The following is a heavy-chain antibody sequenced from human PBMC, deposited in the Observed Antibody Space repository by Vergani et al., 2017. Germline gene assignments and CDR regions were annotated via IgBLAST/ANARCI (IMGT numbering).Heavy chain of an antibody. D-gene: IGHD1-26*01. J-gene: IGHJ6*03. V-gene: IGHV3-21*01. CDR3: ARDLALGVGYYYYMDV. CDR2: ISSSSSYI. Sequence: EVQLVESGGGLVKPGGSLRLSCAASGFSLTTSGMNWVRQAPGKGLEWVSSISSSSSYIYYADSVKGRFTISRDNAKNSLYLQMNSLRAEDTAVYYCARDLALGVGYYYYMDVWGKGTTVTVSS. CDR1: GFSLTTSG.